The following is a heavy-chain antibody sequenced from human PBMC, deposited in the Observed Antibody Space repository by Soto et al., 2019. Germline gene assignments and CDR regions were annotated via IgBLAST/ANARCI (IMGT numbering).Heavy chain of an antibody. V-gene: IGHV1-2*02. J-gene: IGHJ4*02. CDR1: GYTFTGHY. D-gene: IGHD1-26*01. CDR2: INPNSGGT. Sequence: GASVKVSCKASGYTFTGHYMHWVRQAPGQGLEWMGWINPNSGGTNYAQKFQGRVTMTRDTSITTAYMELSRLRSDDTAVYYCARDLGGTYYYFDYWGQGTLVTVS. CDR3: ARDLGGTYYYFDY.